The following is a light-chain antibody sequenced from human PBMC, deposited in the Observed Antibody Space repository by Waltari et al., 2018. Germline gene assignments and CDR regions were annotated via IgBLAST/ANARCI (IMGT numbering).Light chain of an antibody. Sequence: QSVLPQPPSVSGAPAQRVTISCPPCGPTIGAGYDLHWYRQLPGKAPTPLIYGVNTRPPGVSDRFSGSQFDTSASLAIAGLQADDEADYYCQSYDTTLSVVFGGGTKLTVL. CDR1: GPTIGAGYD. V-gene: IGLV1-40*01. J-gene: IGLJ2*01. CDR3: QSYDTTLSVV. CDR2: GVN.